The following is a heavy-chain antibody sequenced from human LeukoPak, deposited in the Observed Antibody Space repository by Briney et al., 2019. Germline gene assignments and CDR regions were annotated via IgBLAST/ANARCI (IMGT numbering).Heavy chain of an antibody. CDR2: ISYDGSNK. V-gene: IGHV3-30*04. J-gene: IGHJ4*02. Sequence: GGSLRLSCAASGFTFSSYAMHWVRQAPGKGLEWVAVISYDGSNKYYADSVKGRFTISRDNSRNTLYLQMNSLRAEDTAVYYCARDRGPFDYWGQGTLVTVSS. D-gene: IGHD3-10*01. CDR3: ARDRGPFDY. CDR1: GFTFSSYA.